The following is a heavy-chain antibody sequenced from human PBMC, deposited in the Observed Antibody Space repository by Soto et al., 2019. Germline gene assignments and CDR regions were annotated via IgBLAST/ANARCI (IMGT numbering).Heavy chain of an antibody. Sequence: EVHLLESGGNVVQPGGSLRLSCAASGFTFSSYAMNWVRQAPGKGLEWVSSISANGRNTYYADSVKGRFTISRDRSKNPLYLQLHSRRVEDTAIYYCAKDLSRLGRLASGAPFDSWGQGTLVTLSA. CDR1: GFTFSSYA. CDR2: ISANGRNT. J-gene: IGHJ4*02. V-gene: IGHV3-23*01. D-gene: IGHD3-10*01. CDR3: AKDLSRLGRLASGAPFDS.